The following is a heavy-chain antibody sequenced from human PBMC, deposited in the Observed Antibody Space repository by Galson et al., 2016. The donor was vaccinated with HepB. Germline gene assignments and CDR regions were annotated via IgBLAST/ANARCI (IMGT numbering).Heavy chain of an antibody. Sequence: PALVKPTQTLTLTCTFSGFSLSTSGVGVGWIRQPPGKALECLALIYWDDDKRYSPPLKSRLTITKDTPKNRVVLTMTNMDPVDTATYYCAHIGPDYGETSASYWYFDLWGRGTLVTVSS. CDR3: AHIGPDYGETSASYWYFDL. V-gene: IGHV2-5*02. D-gene: IGHD4-17*01. J-gene: IGHJ2*01. CDR1: GFSLSTSGVG. CDR2: IYWDDDK.